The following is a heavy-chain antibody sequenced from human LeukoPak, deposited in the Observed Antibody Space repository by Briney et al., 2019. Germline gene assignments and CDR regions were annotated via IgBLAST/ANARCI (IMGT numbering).Heavy chain of an antibody. CDR3: ASGQGWLTDH. V-gene: IGHV4-59*11. CDR1: GVSISNHY. CDR2: VHYSRGT. D-gene: IGHD5-12*01. J-gene: IGHJ5*02. Sequence: SETLSLTCTVSGVSISNHYCNWVRQSPGKELEWIGYVHYSRGTNYNPSLKSRVTISLDTSKNQFFLQLSSVTAADTAVYHCASGQGWLTDHWGRGTLVAVSS.